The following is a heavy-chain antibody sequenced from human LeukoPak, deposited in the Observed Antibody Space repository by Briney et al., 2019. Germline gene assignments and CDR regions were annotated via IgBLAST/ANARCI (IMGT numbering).Heavy chain of an antibody. V-gene: IGHV4-59*01. Sequence: SETLSLTCTVSGGSISIYYWNWIRQPPGKGLEWIGYIYNSGSSTIYNPSLKSRVTISVDTSKDQFSLRLSSVTAADTAVYFCVRDRELTYWGQGTLVTVSS. CDR3: VRDRELTY. D-gene: IGHD3-10*01. CDR1: GGSISIYY. CDR2: IYNSGSST. J-gene: IGHJ4*02.